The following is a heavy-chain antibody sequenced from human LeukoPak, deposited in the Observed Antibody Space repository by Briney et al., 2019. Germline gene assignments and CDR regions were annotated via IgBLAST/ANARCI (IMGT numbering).Heavy chain of an antibody. D-gene: IGHD2-15*01. J-gene: IGHJ3*02. V-gene: IGHV3-48*03. CDR3: ARHNVVDAFDI. CDR2: ISSSGSTI. CDR1: GFTFSSYE. Sequence: GGSLRLSCAASGFTFSSYEMNWVRQAPGKGLEWVSYISSSGSTIYYADSVKGRFTISRDNAKNSLYLQMNSLRAEDTAVYYCARHNVVDAFDIWGQGTMVTVSS.